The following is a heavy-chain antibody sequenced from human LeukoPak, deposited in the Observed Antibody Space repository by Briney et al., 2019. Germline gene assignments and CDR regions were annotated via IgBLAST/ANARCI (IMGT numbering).Heavy chain of an antibody. Sequence: ASVRVSCKPSGYTFTGYYMHWVRQAPGQGLEWMGWINPNSGGTNYAQKFQRRVTMTRDTSISTAYMELSRLRSDDTAVYYCARVSLILWFGELSDAFDIWGQGTMVTVSS. CDR3: ARVSLILWFGELSDAFDI. CDR1: GYTFTGYY. CDR2: INPNSGGT. V-gene: IGHV1-2*02. J-gene: IGHJ3*02. D-gene: IGHD3-10*01.